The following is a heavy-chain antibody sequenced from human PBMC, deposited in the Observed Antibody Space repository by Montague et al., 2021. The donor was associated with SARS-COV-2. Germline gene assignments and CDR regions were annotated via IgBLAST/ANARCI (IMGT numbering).Heavy chain of an antibody. CDR3: AIIWYSSGYQGIYYFDC. CDR1: GGSISSYY. V-gene: IGHV4-59*12. CDR2: IYYSGST. D-gene: IGHD3-22*01. J-gene: IGHJ4*02. Sequence: SETLSLTCTVSGGSISSYYWSWIRQPPGKGLEWIGYIYYSGSTNYYPPPKSRVSMTVDTSKNQFSLKLSSVIAAAKAVYYCAIIWYSSGYQGIYYFDCWGQGTLVTVSS.